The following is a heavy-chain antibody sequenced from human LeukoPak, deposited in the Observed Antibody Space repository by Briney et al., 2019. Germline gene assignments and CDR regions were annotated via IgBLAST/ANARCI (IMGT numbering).Heavy chain of an antibody. V-gene: IGHV4-34*01. J-gene: IGHJ4*02. CDR2: INHNGST. D-gene: IGHD3-22*01. CDR3: ARSPSGYRFDS. Sequence: SETLSLTCAVYGGSFSGYYWSWIRQPPGKGLEWIGEINHNGSTNYNPSLTSRVTISVATSKNQSSLKLTSVPAADTAVYYCARSPSGYRFDSGGQGTPATASS. CDR1: GGSFSGYY.